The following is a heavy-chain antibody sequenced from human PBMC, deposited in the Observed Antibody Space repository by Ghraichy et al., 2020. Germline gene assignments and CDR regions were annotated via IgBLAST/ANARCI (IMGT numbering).Heavy chain of an antibody. Sequence: GGSLRLSCAASGFTFSSYWMSWVRQAPGKGLEWVANIKQDGSEKYYVDSVKGRFTISRDNAKNSLYLQMNSLRAEDTAVYYCARERIFGVVTVTFDYWGQGTLVTVSS. CDR2: IKQDGSEK. CDR1: GFTFSSYW. J-gene: IGHJ4*02. D-gene: IGHD3-3*01. CDR3: ARERIFGVVTVTFDY. V-gene: IGHV3-7*01.